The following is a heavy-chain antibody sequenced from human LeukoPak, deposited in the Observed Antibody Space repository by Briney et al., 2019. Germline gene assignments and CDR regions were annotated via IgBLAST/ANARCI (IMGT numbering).Heavy chain of an antibody. CDR3: ARDRAVAGFHLEAY. J-gene: IGHJ4*02. D-gene: IGHD6-19*01. V-gene: IGHV1-8*01. CDR1: GYTFTSYD. Sequence: ASAKVSCTASGYTFTSYDINWVRQATGQGLEWMGWMNPNSGNTGYAQKFQGRVSMTRDTSTTTAYMELRSLRSDDTAVYFCARDRAVAGFHLEAYWGQGTLVTVSS. CDR2: MNPNSGNT.